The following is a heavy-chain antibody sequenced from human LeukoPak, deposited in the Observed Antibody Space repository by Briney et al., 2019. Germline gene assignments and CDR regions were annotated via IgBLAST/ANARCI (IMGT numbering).Heavy chain of an antibody. V-gene: IGHV4-59*08. D-gene: IGHD3-16*02. CDR2: IYYSGST. J-gene: IGHJ4*02. Sequence: PSETLSLTCTVSGGSISSYYWSWIRQPPGKGLEWIGYIYYSGSTNYNPSLKSRVTISVDTSKNQSSLKLSSVTAADTAVYYCARQGGVIAKIDYWGQGTLVTVSS. CDR1: GGSISSYY. CDR3: ARQGGVIAKIDY.